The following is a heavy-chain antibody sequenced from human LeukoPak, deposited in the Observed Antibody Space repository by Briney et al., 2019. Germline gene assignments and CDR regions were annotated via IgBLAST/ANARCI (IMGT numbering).Heavy chain of an antibody. D-gene: IGHD4-17*01. V-gene: IGHV3-23*01. Sequence: GGSLRLSCAASGFTFSIYAMSWVRQAPGKGLEWVSGVSGAGGYTYYADSVKGRFTISRDNSKNTLYLQMNSLRAEDTAVYYCAKAEVYVYGDSLPEDDYFYYMDVWGKGTTVTVSS. CDR1: GFTFSIYA. CDR3: AKAEVYVYGDSLPEDDYFYYMDV. J-gene: IGHJ6*03. CDR2: VSGAGGYT.